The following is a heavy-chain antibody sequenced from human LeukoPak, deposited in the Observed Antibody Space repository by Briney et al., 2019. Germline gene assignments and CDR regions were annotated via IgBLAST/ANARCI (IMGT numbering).Heavy chain of an antibody. D-gene: IGHD6-19*01. V-gene: IGHV4-38-2*02. CDR2: IYHSGST. CDR3: ARVAYSSIDY. J-gene: IGHJ4*02. Sequence: PSETLSLTCTVSGYSISSGYYWGWLRQPPGRGLEWIGTIYHSGSTYYNPSLKSRVTISVDTSKNQFSLKLSSVTAADTAVYYCARVAYSSIDYWGQGTLVTVSS. CDR1: GYSISSGYY.